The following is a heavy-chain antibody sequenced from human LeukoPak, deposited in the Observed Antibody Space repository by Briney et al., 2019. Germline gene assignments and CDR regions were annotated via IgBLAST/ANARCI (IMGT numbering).Heavy chain of an antibody. V-gene: IGHV4-61*02. Sequence: SQTLSLTCTVSGGSISSGNYYWSWIRQPAGKGLEWIGRIYTSGSTKYNPSLKSRVTISVDTSKNQFSLKLSSVTAADTAVYYCARGTDSMGYYYYYYMDVWGKGTTVTVSS. CDR1: GGSISSGNYY. J-gene: IGHJ6*03. CDR2: IYTSGST. CDR3: ARGTDSMGYYYYYYMDV. D-gene: IGHD4-11*01.